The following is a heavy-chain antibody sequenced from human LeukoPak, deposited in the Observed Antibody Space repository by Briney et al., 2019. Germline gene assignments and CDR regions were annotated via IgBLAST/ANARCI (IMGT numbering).Heavy chain of an antibody. CDR1: GFSFDEYA. CDR3: AMESRIAVAAIDY. V-gene: IGHV3-9*01. J-gene: IGHJ4*02. CDR2: INWNTGVI. D-gene: IGHD6-19*01. Sequence: GRSLRLSCAASGFSFDEYAMNWVRQAPGKGLEWVSNINWNTGVIVYADSVKGRFTVSRDNAKTSLFLQMNSLRAEDTALYYCAMESRIAVAAIDYWGQGTLVTVSS.